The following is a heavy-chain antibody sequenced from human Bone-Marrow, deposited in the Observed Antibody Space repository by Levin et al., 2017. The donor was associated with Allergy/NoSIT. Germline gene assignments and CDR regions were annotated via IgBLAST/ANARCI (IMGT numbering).Heavy chain of an antibody. CDR3: ARGYCSSTSCYTSYYYYGMDV. J-gene: IGHJ6*02. CDR2: MNPNSGNT. CDR1: GYTFTSYD. Sequence: ASVKVSCKASGYTFTSYDINWVRQATGQGLEWMGWMNPNSGNTGYAQKFQGRVTMTRNTSISTAYMELSSLRSEDTAVYYCARGYCSSTSCYTSYYYYGMDVWGQGTTVTVSS. V-gene: IGHV1-8*01. D-gene: IGHD2-2*02.